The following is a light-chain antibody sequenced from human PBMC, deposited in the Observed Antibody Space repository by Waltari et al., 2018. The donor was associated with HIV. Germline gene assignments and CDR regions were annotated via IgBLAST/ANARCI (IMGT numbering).Light chain of an antibody. CDR3: QQYSSFPLT. J-gene: IGKJ5*01. CDR2: GAA. Sequence: LLMPPPRTLSFSPVESCTLSSSGSQTVTNNLLSWYQVKPGQAPRLVIYGAATRHYGIPGRFSNSGSGTDFTLIIDRLELDDFARYYCQQYSSFPLTFGQGTRVEI. V-gene: IGKV3-20*01. CDR1: QTVTNNL.